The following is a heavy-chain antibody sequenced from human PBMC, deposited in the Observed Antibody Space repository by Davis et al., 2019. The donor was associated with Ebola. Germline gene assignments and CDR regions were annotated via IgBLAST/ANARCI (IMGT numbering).Heavy chain of an antibody. D-gene: IGHD2-2*01. Sequence: PGGSLRLSCAASGFTFSTYNLNWVRQAPGKGLEWVSSISGSSSYIYYADSVKGRFTISRDNAKSSLYLQMNSLRADDTAVYYCARGGFCTSTSCYRDYWGQGTLVTVSS. J-gene: IGHJ4*02. CDR2: ISGSSSYI. V-gene: IGHV3-21*01. CDR3: ARGGFCTSTSCYRDY. CDR1: GFTFSTYN.